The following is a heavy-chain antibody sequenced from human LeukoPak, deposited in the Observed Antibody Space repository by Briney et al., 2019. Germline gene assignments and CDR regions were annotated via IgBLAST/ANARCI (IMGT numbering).Heavy chain of an antibody. CDR2: IYPGDSDT. Sequence: GESLQISCKGSGYSFTSYWIAWVRPMPGKGLGWMGIIYPGDSDTKYSPSFQGQVTISADRSISTAYLQWSSLKASDTAMYFCARKKAVAGIYHMDVWGKGTAVTVSS. CDR1: GYSFTSYW. J-gene: IGHJ6*03. V-gene: IGHV5-51*01. D-gene: IGHD6-19*01. CDR3: ARKKAVAGIYHMDV.